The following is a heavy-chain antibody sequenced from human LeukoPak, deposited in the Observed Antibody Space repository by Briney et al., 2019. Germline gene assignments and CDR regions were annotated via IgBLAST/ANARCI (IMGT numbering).Heavy chain of an antibody. Sequence: VASVKVSCKASGGTFISYAISWVRQAPGQGLEWMGRIIPIFGTANYAQKFQGRVTVTTDESTSTAYMELSSLRSEDTAVYYCARAGVAVAGTGGGAFDIWGQGTMVTVSS. CDR3: ARAGVAVAGTGGGAFDI. V-gene: IGHV1-69*05. CDR1: GGTFISYA. D-gene: IGHD6-19*01. J-gene: IGHJ3*02. CDR2: IIPIFGTA.